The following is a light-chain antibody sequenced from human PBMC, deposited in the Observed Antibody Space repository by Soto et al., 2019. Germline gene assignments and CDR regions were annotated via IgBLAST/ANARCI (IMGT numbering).Light chain of an antibody. CDR1: QDISNY. J-gene: IGKJ4*01. CDR3: QKYNSAPPT. CDR2: AAS. V-gene: IGKV1-27*01. Sequence: DIQMTQSPSSLSASVGDRVTITCQASQDISNYLNWYQQKPGKVPKLLIYAASTLQSGVPSRFSGSGSGTDFTLTISSLQPEDVATYYCQKYNSAPPTFGGGNKVEIK.